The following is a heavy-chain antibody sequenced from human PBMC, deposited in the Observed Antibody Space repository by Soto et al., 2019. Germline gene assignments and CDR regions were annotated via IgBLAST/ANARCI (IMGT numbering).Heavy chain of an antibody. CDR3: VRDLGRYFRSGYMVL. CDR2: INEDSTYI. Sequence: EVQLVESGGGLVKPGGSLRLSCTASGFAFNTFSMNWVRQAPGKGLEWVSSINEDSTYIYYADSLRGRITISRDNAKDSLFLEMDSLRPDDTAVYYCVRDLGRYFRSGYMVLWGDGATVTVSS. D-gene: IGHD3-9*01. J-gene: IGHJ6*03. V-gene: IGHV3-21*02. CDR1: GFAFNTFS.